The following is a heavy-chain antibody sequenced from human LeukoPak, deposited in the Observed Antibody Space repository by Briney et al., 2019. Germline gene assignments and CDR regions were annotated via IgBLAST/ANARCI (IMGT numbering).Heavy chain of an antibody. CDR3: ARGDIVVVPAATVYYYYYMDV. V-gene: IGHV1-2*02. D-gene: IGHD2-2*01. J-gene: IGHJ6*03. CDR1: GYTFTGYY. CDR2: INPNSGGT. Sequence: AASVKVSCKASGYTFTGYYMHWVRQAPGQGLEWMGWINPNSGGTNYAQKFQGRVTMTRDTSISTAYMELSRLRSDDTAVYYCARGDIVVVPAATVYYYYYMDVWGKGTTVTISS.